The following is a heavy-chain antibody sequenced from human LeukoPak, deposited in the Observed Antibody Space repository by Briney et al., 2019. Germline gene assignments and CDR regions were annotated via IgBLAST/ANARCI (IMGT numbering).Heavy chain of an antibody. Sequence: PGGSLRLSCAASGFTFSNYCMNWVRQAPGKGLEWVSSIPFSGSSVFYADSLKGRITVSRDNAKNSLYLQMNSLIADDTAVYYCARSIAAAGDFDYWGQGTLVTVSS. CDR3: ARSIAAAGDFDY. J-gene: IGHJ4*02. CDR1: GFTFSNYC. CDR2: IPFSGSSV. V-gene: IGHV3-21*01. D-gene: IGHD6-13*01.